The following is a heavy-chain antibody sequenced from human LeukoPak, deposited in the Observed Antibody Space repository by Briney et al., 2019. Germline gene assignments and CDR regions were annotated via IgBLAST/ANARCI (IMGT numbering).Heavy chain of an antibody. CDR2: INHSGST. V-gene: IGHV4-34*01. D-gene: IGHD5-12*01. CDR3: AREGLVATTASDAFDI. CDR1: GGSSSGYY. J-gene: IGHJ3*02. Sequence: SETLSLTCAVYGGSSSGYYWSWIRQPPGKGLEWIGEINHSGSTNYNPSLKSRVTISVDTSKNQFSLKLSSVTAADTAVYYCAREGLVATTASDAFDIWGQGTMVTVSS.